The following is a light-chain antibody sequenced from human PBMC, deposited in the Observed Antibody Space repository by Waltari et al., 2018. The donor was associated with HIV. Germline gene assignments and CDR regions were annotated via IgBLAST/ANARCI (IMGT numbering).Light chain of an antibody. V-gene: IGLV3-1*01. CDR2: QDT. CDR1: KLDDKY. CDR3: QAWDTRNVV. J-gene: IGLJ2*01. Sequence: SYELTQPPSVSVSPGQTASITCSGDKLDDKYAYWYQQKPGQSPVLIIYQDTKRPSGIPERFPGSNAGNTATLTIGGTQAMDEADYYCQAWDTRNVVFGGGTKLTVL.